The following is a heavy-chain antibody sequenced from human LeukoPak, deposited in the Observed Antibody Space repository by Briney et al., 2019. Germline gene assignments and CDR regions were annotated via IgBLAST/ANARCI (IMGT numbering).Heavy chain of an antibody. D-gene: IGHD1-26*01. CDR3: ARESGSSGLYYFDY. CDR2: ISYDGSNK. Sequence: GGSLRLSCAASGFTFSSYALHWVRQAPGKGLEWVAVISYDGSNKYYADSVKGRFTISRDNSKNTLYLQMNSLRAKDTAVYYCARESGSSGLYYFDYWGQGTLVTVSS. J-gene: IGHJ4*02. CDR1: GFTFSSYA. V-gene: IGHV3-30-3*01.